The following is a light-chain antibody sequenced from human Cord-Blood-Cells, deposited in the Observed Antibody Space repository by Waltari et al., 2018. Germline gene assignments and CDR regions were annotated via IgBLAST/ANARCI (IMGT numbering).Light chain of an antibody. Sequence: DNQTNQSPSSLSASAGDKVTITCRASQSISSYLNWYQQKPGKAPKLLIYAASSLQSGVPSRFSGSGSGTDFTLTISSLQPEDFATYYCQQSYSTLPSFGQGTKLEIK. V-gene: IGKV1-39*01. CDR3: QQSYSTLPS. J-gene: IGKJ2*03. CDR2: AAS. CDR1: QSISSY.